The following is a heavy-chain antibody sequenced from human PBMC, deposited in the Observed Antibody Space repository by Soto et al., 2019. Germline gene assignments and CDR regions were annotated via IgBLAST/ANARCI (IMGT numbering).Heavy chain of an antibody. Sequence: QVQLQESGPGLVKPSETLSLTCTVSGGSISSYYWSWIRQPPGKGLEWIGYIYYSGSTNYNPSLKSRVTPSVDTSKNQFSLKLSSVTAADTAVYYCASRYGGSLDYWGQGTLVTVSS. CDR1: GGSISSYY. J-gene: IGHJ4*02. CDR3: ASRYGGSLDY. D-gene: IGHD3-10*01. V-gene: IGHV4-59*08. CDR2: IYYSGST.